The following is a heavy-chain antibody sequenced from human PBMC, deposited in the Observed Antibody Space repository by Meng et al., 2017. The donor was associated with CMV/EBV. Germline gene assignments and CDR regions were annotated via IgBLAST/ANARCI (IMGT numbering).Heavy chain of an antibody. CDR2: IYSGGST. V-gene: IGHV3-53*05. CDR3: AREEGDC. J-gene: IGHJ4*02. Sequence: ETLSLTCAASGFTVSSNYMSWVRQAPGKGLEWVSVIYSGGSTYYADSVKGRFTISRDNSKNTLYLQMNSLRAEDTAVYYCAREEGDCWGQGTLVTVSS. CDR1: GFTVSSNY.